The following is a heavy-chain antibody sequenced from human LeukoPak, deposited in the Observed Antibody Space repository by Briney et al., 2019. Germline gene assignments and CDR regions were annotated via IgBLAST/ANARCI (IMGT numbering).Heavy chain of an antibody. V-gene: IGHV5-51*01. CDR2: IDPSDSKT. CDR3: ARQTAMGRSGDY. Sequence: GESLKISCKASGYSFTSYWIGWVRQMPRKGLEWMGIIDPSDSKTRYTPSFQGQVTISVDKSLTTADLQWNSLKASDTAMYYCARQTAMGRSGDYWGQGTLVTVSS. D-gene: IGHD5-18*01. CDR1: GYSFTSYW. J-gene: IGHJ4*02.